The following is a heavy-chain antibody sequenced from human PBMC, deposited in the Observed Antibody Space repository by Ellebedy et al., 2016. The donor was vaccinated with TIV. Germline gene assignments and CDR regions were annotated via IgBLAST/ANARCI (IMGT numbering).Heavy chain of an antibody. CDR1: GFTFSSYW. D-gene: IGHD5-12*01. CDR2: INSDGSST. J-gene: IGHJ4*02. Sequence: GGSLRLSCAASGFTFSSYWMHWVRQVPGKGLVWVSRINSDGSSTSYADSVKGRFTISRDNAKNTLYLQMDSLRGEDTAVYYCARASGYDLNYWGQGTLVTVSS. CDR3: ARASGYDLNY. V-gene: IGHV3-74*01.